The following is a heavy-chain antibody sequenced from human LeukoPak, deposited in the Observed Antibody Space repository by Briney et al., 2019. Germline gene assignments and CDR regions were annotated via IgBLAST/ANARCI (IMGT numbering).Heavy chain of an antibody. CDR2: MNPNSGNT. J-gene: IGHJ6*02. Sequence: ASVKVSCKASGYTFTSYGISWVRQAPGQGLEWMGWMNPNSGNTGYAQKFQGRVTMTRNTSISTAYMELSSLRSEDTAVYYCASSGYSYGYSWYGTDVWGQGTTVTVSS. CDR3: ASSGYSYGYSWYGTDV. D-gene: IGHD5-18*01. V-gene: IGHV1-8*02. CDR1: GYTFTSYG.